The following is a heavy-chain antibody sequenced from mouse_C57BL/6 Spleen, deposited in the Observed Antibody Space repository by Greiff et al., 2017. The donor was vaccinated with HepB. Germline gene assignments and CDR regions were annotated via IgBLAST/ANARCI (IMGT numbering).Heavy chain of an antibody. CDR3: ARTVVAEGGYFDY. V-gene: IGHV1-47*01. Sequence: VKLQEPGAELVKPGASVKMSCKASGYTFTTYPIEWMKQNHGKSLEWIGNFHPYNDDTKYNEKFKGKATLTVEKSSSTVYLELSRLTSDDSAVYYCARTVVAEGGYFDYWGQGTTLTVSS. D-gene: IGHD1-1*01. CDR1: GYTFTTYP. CDR2: FHPYNDDT. J-gene: IGHJ2*01.